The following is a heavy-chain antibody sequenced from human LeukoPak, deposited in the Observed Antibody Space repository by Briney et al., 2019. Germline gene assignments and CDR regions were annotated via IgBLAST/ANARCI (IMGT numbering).Heavy chain of an antibody. V-gene: IGHV3-30*18. CDR3: AKDLRWELLYAFDI. CDR1: GFTFSTYW. D-gene: IGHD1-26*01. J-gene: IGHJ3*02. CDR2: ISYDGSNK. Sequence: GGSLRLSCAASGFTFSTYWMSWVRQAPGKGLEWVAIISYDGSNKYYADSVKGRFTISRDNSKNTLYLQMNSLRPEDTAVYYCAKDLRWELLYAFDIWGQGTMVTVSS.